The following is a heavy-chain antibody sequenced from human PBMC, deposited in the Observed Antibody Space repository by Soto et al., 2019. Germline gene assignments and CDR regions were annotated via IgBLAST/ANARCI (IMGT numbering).Heavy chain of an antibody. D-gene: IGHD6-13*01. Sequence: ASVKVSCKASGYTFTGYYMHWVRQAPGQGLEWMGWINPNSGGTNYAQKFRGWVTMTRDTSISTAYMELSRLRSDDTAVYYCARSYHIAAAGADHNYYYYYGMDVWGQGTTVTVSS. V-gene: IGHV1-2*04. CDR3: ARSYHIAAAGADHNYYYYYGMDV. CDR1: GYTFTGYY. J-gene: IGHJ6*02. CDR2: INPNSGGT.